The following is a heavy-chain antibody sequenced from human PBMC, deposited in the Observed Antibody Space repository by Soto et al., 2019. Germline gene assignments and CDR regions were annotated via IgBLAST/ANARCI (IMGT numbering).Heavy chain of an antibody. J-gene: IGHJ3*01. CDR2: ISTDNGDT. CDR3: ARVTLGA. Sequence: QVHLVQSGPEVKKPGASVKVSCKASGYIFTEYGLSWVRQAPGQGLEWLGWISTDNGDTNYAQRLRGRVSMTTDTSTSTAYMELRSLRSDDTATYYCARVTLGAWGQGTMVTVSS. CDR1: GYIFTEYG. V-gene: IGHV1-18*01.